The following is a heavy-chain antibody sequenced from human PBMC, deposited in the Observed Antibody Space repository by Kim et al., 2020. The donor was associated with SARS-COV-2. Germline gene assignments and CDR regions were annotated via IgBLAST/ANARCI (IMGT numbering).Heavy chain of an antibody. D-gene: IGHD4-17*01. CDR3: ARVYGDYDYYFDY. J-gene: IGHJ4*02. V-gene: IGHV3-7*04. Sequence: VDSVKGQFTISRDNAKNSLYLQMNSLRAEDTAVYYCARVYGDYDYYFDYWGQGTLVTVSS.